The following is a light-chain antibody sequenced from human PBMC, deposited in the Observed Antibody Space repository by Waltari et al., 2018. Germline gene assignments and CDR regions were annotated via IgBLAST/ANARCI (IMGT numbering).Light chain of an antibody. Sequence: EIVLTQSPGTLSLSPGDGASLSCRASQNVHNNYLAWYQQRPGKAPRLLIYGASSRATGIPDRFRGSGSGTDFTLSISRLEPEDFAVYYCQQYGASPTFGGGTKVEMK. CDR3: QQYGASPT. V-gene: IGKV3-20*01. CDR1: QNVHNNY. CDR2: GAS. J-gene: IGKJ4*01.